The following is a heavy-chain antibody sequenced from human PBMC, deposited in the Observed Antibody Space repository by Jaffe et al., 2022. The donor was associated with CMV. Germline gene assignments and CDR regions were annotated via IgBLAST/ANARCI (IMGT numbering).Heavy chain of an antibody. CDR3: SSSPTANEFHYYGMDV. D-gene: IGHD2-21*01. CDR1: GGSISSSSYY. V-gene: IGHV4-39*01. CDR2: IYYSGST. Sequence: QLQLQESGPGLVKPSETLSLTCTVSGGSISSSSYYWGWIRQPPGKGLEWIGSIYYSGSTYYNPSLKSRVTISVDTSKNQFSLKLSSVTAADTAVYYCSSSPTANEFHYYGMDVWGQGTTVTVSS. J-gene: IGHJ6*02.